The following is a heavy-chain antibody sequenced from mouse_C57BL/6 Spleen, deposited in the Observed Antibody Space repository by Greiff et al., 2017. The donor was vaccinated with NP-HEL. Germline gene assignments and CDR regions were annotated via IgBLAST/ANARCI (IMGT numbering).Heavy chain of an antibody. CDR3: ARWVARDYFDY. CDR2: IYPGDGDT. CDR1: GYAFSSYW. Sequence: QVQLKQSGAELVKPGASVKISCKASGYAFSSYWMNWVKQRPGKGLEWIGQIYPGDGDTNYNGKFKGKATLTADKSSSTAYMQLSSLTSEDSAVYFCARWVARDYFDYWGKGTTLTVSS. V-gene: IGHV1-80*01. J-gene: IGHJ2*01.